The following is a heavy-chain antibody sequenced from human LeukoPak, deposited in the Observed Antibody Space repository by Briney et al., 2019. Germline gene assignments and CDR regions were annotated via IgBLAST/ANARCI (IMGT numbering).Heavy chain of an antibody. J-gene: IGHJ4*02. CDR2: INIDERIT. CDR1: GLSLSTQR. D-gene: IGHD3-10*01. V-gene: IGHV3-74*01. Sequence: PGGSLRLSGEASGLSLSTQRMHWVRQAPGKGLVWVSYINIDERITGYADSVKGRFTISRDNAKNTLYLQMNSLRAEDTAIYYCFREGGDWGQGTLVTVSS. CDR3: FREGGD.